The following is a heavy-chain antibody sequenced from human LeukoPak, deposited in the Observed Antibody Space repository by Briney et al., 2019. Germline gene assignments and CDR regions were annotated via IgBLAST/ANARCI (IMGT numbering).Heavy chain of an antibody. J-gene: IGHJ3*02. V-gene: IGHV3-33*01. CDR2: IWYDGSNK. D-gene: IGHD2-15*01. Sequence: GRSLRLSCAASGFTFSSYGMHWVRQAPGKGLEWVAVIWYDGSNKYYADSVKGRFTISRDSSKNTLYLQMNSLRAEDTAVYYCARGMTLRAFDIWGQGTMVTVSS. CDR3: ARGMTLRAFDI. CDR1: GFTFSSYG.